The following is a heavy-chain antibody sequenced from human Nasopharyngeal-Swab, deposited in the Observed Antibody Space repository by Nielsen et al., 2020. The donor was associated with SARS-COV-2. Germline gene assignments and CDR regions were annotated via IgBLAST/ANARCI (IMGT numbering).Heavy chain of an antibody. Sequence: GESLKISCKGSGSSFSSYWIGWVRQMPGKGLEWMGIMYPRDSDTRYSPSFQGQVTISAAKPISTAYLQWSSLKASDTAMYYCATAYNGNYYWDYWGQGTLVTVSS. CDR3: ATAYNGNYYWDY. J-gene: IGHJ4*02. D-gene: IGHD1-7*01. V-gene: IGHV5-51*04. CDR2: MYPRDSDT. CDR1: GSSFSSYW.